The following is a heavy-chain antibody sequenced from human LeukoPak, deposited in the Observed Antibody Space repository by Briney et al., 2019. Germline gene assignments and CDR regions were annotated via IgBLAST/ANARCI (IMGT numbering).Heavy chain of an antibody. CDR1: GYTFTSYY. CDR2: INPSGGST. J-gene: IGHJ4*02. Sequence: GASVKVSCKASGYTFTSYYMHWVRQAPGQGLEWMGIINPSGGSTSYAQKLQGRVTMTRDTSTSTVYMELSSLRSEDTAVYYCARAPYYDILTGYFPIDYWGQGTLVTVSS. D-gene: IGHD3-9*01. CDR3: ARAPYYDILTGYFPIDY. V-gene: IGHV1-46*01.